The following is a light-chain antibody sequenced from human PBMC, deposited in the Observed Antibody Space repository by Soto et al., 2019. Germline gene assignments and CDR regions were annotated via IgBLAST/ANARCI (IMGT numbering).Light chain of an antibody. V-gene: IGKV1-39*01. Sequence: DIQMTQSPFSLSASVGDRVTITCRASQSISRDLNWYQQKPGKAPKLLIYAASSLQSGVPSRFSGSGSGTDFTLTISSLQPEDFATYDCQQSYSTPLTVGGGTKVDI. CDR3: QQSYSTPLT. CDR1: QSISRD. CDR2: AAS. J-gene: IGKJ4*01.